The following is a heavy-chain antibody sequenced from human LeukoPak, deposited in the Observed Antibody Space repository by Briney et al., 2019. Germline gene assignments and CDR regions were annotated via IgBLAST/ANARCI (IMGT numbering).Heavy chain of an antibody. V-gene: IGHV3-21*06. J-gene: IGHJ4*02. Sequence: GGSLRLSCAASGFAFSSYNMKWVRQAPGKGLEWVSFISTTSTYIYYADSVKGRFTVSRDNSKNLLYLQMDSLRVEDTAVYYCARAGTCSSTSCDGGIEYWGQGTLVTVSP. CDR3: ARAGTCSSTSCDGGIEY. CDR2: ISTTSTYI. CDR1: GFAFSSYN. D-gene: IGHD2-2*01.